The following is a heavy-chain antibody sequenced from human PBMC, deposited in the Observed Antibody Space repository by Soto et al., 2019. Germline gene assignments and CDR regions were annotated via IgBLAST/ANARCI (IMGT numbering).Heavy chain of an antibody. V-gene: IGHV1-69*05. J-gene: IGHJ5*02. D-gene: IGHD3-10*01. CDR3: ARSQSIRGSRATRGLNWFDP. CDR2: IIPIVGTA. CDR1: GGTFSSYA. Sequence: GASVKVSCKASGGTFSSYAISWVRQAPGQGLEWMGGIIPIVGTANYAQKFQGRVTITRNNSKSTAYMELSSLRSEDTAVYYCARSQSIRGSRATRGLNWFDPWGQGTLVTVSS.